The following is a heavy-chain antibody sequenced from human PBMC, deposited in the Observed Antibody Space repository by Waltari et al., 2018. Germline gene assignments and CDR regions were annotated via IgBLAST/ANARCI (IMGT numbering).Heavy chain of an antibody. D-gene: IGHD2-15*01. V-gene: IGHV3-53*02. CDR3: ARGVGMSGVFDY. CDR1: GFTVSSNY. Sequence: EVQLVETGGGLIQPGGSLRLSCAASGFTVSSNYMSWVRQAPGKGLEWVSVIYSGGSTYYADYVKGRFTITSDNSKNTLYLQMNSLRAEDTAVYYCARGVGMSGVFDYWGQGTLVTVSS. CDR2: IYSGGST. J-gene: IGHJ4*02.